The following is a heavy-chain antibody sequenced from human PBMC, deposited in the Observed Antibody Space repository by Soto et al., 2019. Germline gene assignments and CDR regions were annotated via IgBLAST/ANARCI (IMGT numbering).Heavy chain of an antibody. D-gene: IGHD1-26*01. V-gene: IGHV1-69*02. Sequence: QVQLVQSGAEVKKPGSSVKVSCKASGGTFTDYTITWVRQAPGQGLEWMGRIIPVLDLSNYAQEFQGRVTXTXXKSTTTSYMELSGLTSEDTAVYYCAKKLGPSAFDLWGRGTLVTVSS. CDR1: GGTFTDYT. CDR2: IIPVLDLS. CDR3: AKKLGPSAFDL. J-gene: IGHJ2*01.